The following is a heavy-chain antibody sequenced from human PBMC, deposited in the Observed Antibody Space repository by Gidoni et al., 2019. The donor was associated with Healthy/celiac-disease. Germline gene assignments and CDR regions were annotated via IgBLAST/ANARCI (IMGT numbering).Heavy chain of an antibody. Sequence: EVQLVEPGGGLVKPGGSLRLSCAASGFTLSSSSMNWVRQAPGKGLEWVSYISSSSSYIYYADSVKGRFTISRDNAKNSLYLQMNSLRAEDTAVYYCARDSEPAAIFYYYYGMDVWGQGTTVTVSS. J-gene: IGHJ6*02. CDR2: ISSSSSYI. D-gene: IGHD2-2*01. CDR3: ARDSEPAAIFYYYYGMDV. CDR1: GFTLSSSS. V-gene: IGHV3-21*01.